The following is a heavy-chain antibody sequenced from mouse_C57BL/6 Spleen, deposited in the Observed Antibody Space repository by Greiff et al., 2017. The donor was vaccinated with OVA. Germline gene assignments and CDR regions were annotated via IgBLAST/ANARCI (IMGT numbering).Heavy chain of an antibody. J-gene: IGHJ1*03. CDR1: GYTFTSYD. CDR2: IYPRDGST. V-gene: IGHV1-85*01. D-gene: IGHD1-1*02. Sequence: VKLQESGPELVKPGASVKLSCKASGYTFTSYDINWVKQRPGQGLEWIGWIYPRDGSTKYNEKFKGKATLTVDTSSSTAYMELHSLTSEDSAVYFCGLWSWYFDVWGTGTTVTVSS. CDR3: GLWSWYFDV.